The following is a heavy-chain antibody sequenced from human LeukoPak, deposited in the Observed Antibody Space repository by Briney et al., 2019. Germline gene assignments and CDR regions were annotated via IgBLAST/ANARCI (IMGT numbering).Heavy chain of an antibody. CDR2: IKEDGSEK. CDR3: AKNGIAAAADY. CDR1: GFTFSNYW. Sequence: GGSLRLSCAASGFTFSNYWMTWVRQAPGRGLEWLANIKEDGSEKYYVDSVKGRISVSRDNDKNAVYLQMNRLSAEDTAVYYCAKNGIAAAADYWGQGTLVTVSS. J-gene: IGHJ4*02. V-gene: IGHV3-7*01. D-gene: IGHD6-13*01.